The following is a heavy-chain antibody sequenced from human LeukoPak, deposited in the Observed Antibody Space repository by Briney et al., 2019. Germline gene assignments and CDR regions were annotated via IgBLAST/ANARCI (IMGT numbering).Heavy chain of an antibody. CDR2: IYTSGST. V-gene: IGHV4-4*07. CDR1: GGSISSYY. CDR3: ARLYYDSSRYPNWFDP. J-gene: IGHJ5*02. D-gene: IGHD3-22*01. Sequence: SETLSLTCTVSGGSISSYYWSWIRQPAGKGLEWIGRIYTSGSTNYNPSLKSRVTMSVDTSKHQFSLKLSSVTAADTAVYYCARLYYDSSRYPNWFDPWGQGTLVTVSS.